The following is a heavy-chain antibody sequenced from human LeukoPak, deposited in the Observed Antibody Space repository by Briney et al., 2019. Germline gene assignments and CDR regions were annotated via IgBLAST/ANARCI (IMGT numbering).Heavy chain of an antibody. CDR1: GGTFSSYA. D-gene: IGHD4-23*01. J-gene: IGHJ4*02. CDR3: AREEEYGGNSEFDY. CDR2: IIPIFGTA. Sequence: PVASVKVSCKASGGTFSSYAISWVRQAPGQGLEWMGGIIPIFGTANYAQKFQGRVTITADESTSTAYMELSSLRSEDTAVYYCAREEEYGGNSEFDYWGQGTLVTVSS. V-gene: IGHV1-69*13.